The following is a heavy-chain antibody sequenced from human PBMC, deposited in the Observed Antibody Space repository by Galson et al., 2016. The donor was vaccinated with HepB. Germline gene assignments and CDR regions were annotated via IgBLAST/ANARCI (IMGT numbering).Heavy chain of an antibody. CDR3: ARSGRPPDYVSSWYPLGWFDP. J-gene: IGHJ5*02. CDR1: GYTFSHYA. D-gene: IGHD6-13*01. V-gene: IGHV1-3*01. CDR2: INAGKGDT. Sequence: SVKVSCKASGYTFSHYAMHWVRQAPGQRLEWMGWINAGKGDTKYSESFQGRVTITRDTSASTVYMELSSLTFEDTAVYYCARSGRPPDYVSSWYPLGWFDPWGQGTLVTVSS.